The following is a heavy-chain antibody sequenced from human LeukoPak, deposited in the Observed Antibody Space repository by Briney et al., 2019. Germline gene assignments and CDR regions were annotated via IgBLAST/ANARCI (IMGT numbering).Heavy chain of an antibody. CDR1: GFTFDDYG. D-gene: IGHD1-26*01. Sequence: PGGSLRLSCAASGFTFDDYGMSWVRQAPGKGLEWVSGINWNGGSTGYADSVKGRFTISRDNAKNSLYLQMNSLRAEDTAAYYCARDPRQWEPFGMDVWGQGTTVTVSS. CDR2: INWNGGST. J-gene: IGHJ6*02. CDR3: ARDPRQWEPFGMDV. V-gene: IGHV3-20*04.